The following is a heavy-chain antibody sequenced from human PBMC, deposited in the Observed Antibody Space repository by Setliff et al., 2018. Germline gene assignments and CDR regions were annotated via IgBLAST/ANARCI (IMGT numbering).Heavy chain of an antibody. CDR2: ISGSSHIT. J-gene: IGHJ4*02. D-gene: IGHD7-27*01. CDR1: GFVFDSYG. Sequence: PGGSLRLSCAASGFVFDSYGMHWVRQAPGKGLEWVSHISGSSHITSYADSVKGRFAISRDNVKNSLFLQMNSLRAEDTTVYYCVRDLHWGFDYWGLGTLVTVSS. V-gene: IGHV3-48*01. CDR3: VRDLHWGFDY.